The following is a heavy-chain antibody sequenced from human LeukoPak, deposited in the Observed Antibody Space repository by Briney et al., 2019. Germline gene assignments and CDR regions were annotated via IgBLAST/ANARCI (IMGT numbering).Heavy chain of an antibody. Sequence: ASVKVSCRASGYTFTAYYLHWVRQAPGQGLECMGWINPNSGDTNYAQNLQGRVSMTTDTSTSTAYMELRTLRSDDTAMYYCARDNPSLGWELLVESGGWFDPWGQGTLVTVSS. CDR2: INPNSGDT. CDR1: GYTFTAYY. D-gene: IGHD1-26*01. J-gene: IGHJ5*02. V-gene: IGHV1-2*02. CDR3: ARDNPSLGWELLVESGGWFDP.